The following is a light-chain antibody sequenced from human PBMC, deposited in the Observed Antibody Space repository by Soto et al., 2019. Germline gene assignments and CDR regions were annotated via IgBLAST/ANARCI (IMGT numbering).Light chain of an antibody. CDR3: QQYNTDPLT. J-gene: IGKJ4*01. Sequence: DIQMTQSPSTLSASVGDRVTITCRASQSISTWLAWYQQKPGKAPKLLIYKASSLESGVSSRFSGSGSGTEFTLTISSLQPDDFATYYCQQYNTDPLTFGGGTTVEIK. CDR2: KAS. CDR1: QSISTW. V-gene: IGKV1-5*03.